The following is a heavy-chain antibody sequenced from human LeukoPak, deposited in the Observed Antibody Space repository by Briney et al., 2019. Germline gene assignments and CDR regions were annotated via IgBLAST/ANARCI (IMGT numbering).Heavy chain of an antibody. V-gene: IGHV3-48*01. CDR2: ISSSSSTI. Sequence: PGGSLRLSCAASGFTFSSYSMNWVRQAPGKGLEWVSYISSSSSTIYYADSVKGRFTISRDNAKNSLYLQMNSLRAEDTAVYYCARELLWFGELFTGDDYWGQGTLVTVSS. D-gene: IGHD3-10*01. CDR1: GFTFSSYS. CDR3: ARELLWFGELFTGDDY. J-gene: IGHJ4*02.